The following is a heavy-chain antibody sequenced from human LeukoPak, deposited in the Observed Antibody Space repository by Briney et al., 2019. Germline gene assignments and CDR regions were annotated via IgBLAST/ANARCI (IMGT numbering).Heavy chain of an antibody. D-gene: IGHD2-21*02. J-gene: IGHJ4*02. Sequence: ASVKVSRKASGYTFTSYGISWVRQAPGQGLEWMGWISIYTGNTKYGEKFQGRATMTRDTSTSTAYLEVRSLNSDDTAVYYCARVRGTALTAYPGYFDYWGQGTLVTVSS. CDR2: ISIYTGNT. CDR3: ARVRGTALTAYPGYFDY. CDR1: GYTFTSYG. V-gene: IGHV1-18*04.